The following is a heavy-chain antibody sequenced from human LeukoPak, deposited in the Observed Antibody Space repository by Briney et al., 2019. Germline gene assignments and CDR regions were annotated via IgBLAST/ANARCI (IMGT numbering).Heavy chain of an antibody. CDR2: ITTSDGNT. D-gene: IGHD7-27*01. CDR1: GFTFSSYW. V-gene: IGHV3-23*01. CDR3: AKDGGLWVSAHWGDS. Sequence: GGSLRLSCAASGFTFSSYWMSWVRQAPGKGLEWVSTITTSDGNTYYADSVKGRFTVSRDNSKNTLFLQMNSLRAEDTAVYYCAKDGGLWVSAHWGDSWGRGTLVTVSS. J-gene: IGHJ4*02.